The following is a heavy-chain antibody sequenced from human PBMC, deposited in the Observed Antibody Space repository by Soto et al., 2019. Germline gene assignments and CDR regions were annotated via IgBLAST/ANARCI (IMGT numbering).Heavy chain of an antibody. CDR2: ISGSDDTT. CDR1: GFTFSTYA. D-gene: IGHD1-26*01. CDR3: AKGVGARRYYFDC. J-gene: IGHJ4*02. V-gene: IGHV3-23*01. Sequence: VQLLESGGGLVQPGGSLRLSCVASGFTFSTYAMSWVRQAPGKGLEWVSGISGSDDTTYYADSVKGRFTVSRDSSKNTLYLQMNSLRAEDTAVYYCAKGVGARRYYFDCWGQGTLVTVSS.